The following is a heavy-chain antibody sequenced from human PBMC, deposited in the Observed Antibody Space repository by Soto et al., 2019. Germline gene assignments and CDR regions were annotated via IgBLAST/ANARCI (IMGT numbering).Heavy chain of an antibody. Sequence: QVQLQESGPGLVKPSGTLSLTCAVSGGSISSSNWWSWVRQPPGKGLEWIGEIYHSGSTNYNPSLKSRVTISVDTSKNQYSLKLSSVTAADTAVYYCATSKNCSGGSCYYGYFDYWGQGTLVTVSS. CDR3: ATSKNCSGGSCYYGYFDY. V-gene: IGHV4-4*02. CDR1: GGSISSSNW. CDR2: IYHSGST. D-gene: IGHD2-15*01. J-gene: IGHJ4*02.